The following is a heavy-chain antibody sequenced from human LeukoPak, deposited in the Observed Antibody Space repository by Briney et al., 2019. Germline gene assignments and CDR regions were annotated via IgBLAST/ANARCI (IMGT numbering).Heavy chain of an antibody. V-gene: IGHV3-23*01. D-gene: IGHD2-2*01. Sequence: GGSLRLSCAASGFTFSSYAMSWVRQAPGKGLEWVSAISGSGGSTYYAGSVKGRFTISRDNSKNTLYLQMNSLRAEDTAVYYCAKIERYCSSTSCSTVDYWGQGTLVTVPS. J-gene: IGHJ4*02. CDR2: ISGSGGST. CDR3: AKIERYCSSTSCSTVDY. CDR1: GFTFSSYA.